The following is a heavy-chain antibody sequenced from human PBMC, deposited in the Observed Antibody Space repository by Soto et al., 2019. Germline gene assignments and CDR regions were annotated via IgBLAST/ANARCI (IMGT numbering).Heavy chain of an antibody. D-gene: IGHD6-19*01. J-gene: IGHJ4*02. Sequence: GGSLRLSCGASGFTFRKYSMHWVRQAPGKGLEWVTLIQGDGSRKFYSDSVKGRFTISRDNSQNTVYLQMNDLRPEDTAQYFCVKEHSSGWPILDFWGQGTLVTVSS. V-gene: IGHV3-30*02. CDR3: VKEHSSGWPILDF. CDR1: GFTFRKYS. CDR2: IQGDGSRK.